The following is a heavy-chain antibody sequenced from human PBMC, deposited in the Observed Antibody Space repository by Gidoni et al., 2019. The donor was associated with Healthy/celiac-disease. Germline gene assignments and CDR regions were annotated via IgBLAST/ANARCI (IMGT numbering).Heavy chain of an antibody. Sequence: EVQLVESGGGLVQPGGSLRLSCAASGFTFSIYEMNWVRQAPGKGLEWVSYISSSGSTIYYADSVKGRFTISRDNAKNSLYLQMNSLRAEDTAVYYCARDKYYYDSSGFHWYFDLWGRGTLVTVSS. CDR2: ISSSGSTI. J-gene: IGHJ2*01. CDR1: GFTFSIYE. V-gene: IGHV3-48*03. CDR3: ARDKYYYDSSGFHWYFDL. D-gene: IGHD3-22*01.